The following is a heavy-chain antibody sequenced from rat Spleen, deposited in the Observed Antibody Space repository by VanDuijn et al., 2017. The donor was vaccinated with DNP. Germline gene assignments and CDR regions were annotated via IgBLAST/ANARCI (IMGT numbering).Heavy chain of an antibody. CDR3: ARGYFDY. Sequence: EVQLQESGPGLVKPSQSLSLTCSVTAYSITTNYWGWIRKFPGDKMEWVGHISYSGSTSYNPALKSRISITRDTSKNQFFLQLNSVTTEDTAIYYCARGYFDYWGQGVMVTVSS. J-gene: IGHJ2*01. V-gene: IGHV3-1*01. CDR1: AYSITTNY. CDR2: ISYSGST.